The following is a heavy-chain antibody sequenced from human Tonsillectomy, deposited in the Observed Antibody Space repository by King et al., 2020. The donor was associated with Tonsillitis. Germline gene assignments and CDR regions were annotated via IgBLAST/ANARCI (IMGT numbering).Heavy chain of an antibody. Sequence: VQLVESGGGLVKPGGSLRLSCAASGFTLSYYYMSWIRQAPGKGLEWCSYISSSCSTIYYADPVKGRFTIPRDNAKNSLYLQMNSLRAEDTAVYYCARLGYCSGGSCPGGDYWGQGTLVTVSS. V-gene: IGHV3-11*01. CDR2: ISSSCSTI. CDR3: ARLGYCSGGSCPGGDY. D-gene: IGHD2-15*01. CDR1: GFTLSYYY. J-gene: IGHJ4*02.